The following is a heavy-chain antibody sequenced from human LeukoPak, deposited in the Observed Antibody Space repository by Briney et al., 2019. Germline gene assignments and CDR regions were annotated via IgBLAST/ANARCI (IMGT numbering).Heavy chain of an antibody. D-gene: IGHD2-2*01. J-gene: IGHJ4*02. Sequence: ASVKVSCKASGYTFTSYGISWVRQAPGQGLEWMGWISAYNGNTNYAQKLQGRVTMTTDTSTRTAYMELRSLRSDDTAVHYCARQLGGIVVVPAATLDYWGQGTLVTVSS. CDR1: GYTFTSYG. CDR3: ARQLGGIVVVPAATLDY. CDR2: ISAYNGNT. V-gene: IGHV1-18*01.